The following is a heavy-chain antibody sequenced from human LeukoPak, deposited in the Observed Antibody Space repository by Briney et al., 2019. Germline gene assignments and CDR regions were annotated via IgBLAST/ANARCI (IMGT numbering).Heavy chain of an antibody. CDR2: ISGYNGNT. J-gene: IGHJ4*02. V-gene: IGHV1-18*01. CDR1: GYTFTSYG. D-gene: IGHD6-6*01. Sequence: ASVKVSCKASGYTFTSYGISWVRQAPGQGLEWMGWISGYNGNTNYAQKLQGRVTMTTDTFTSTAYMELRSLRSDDTAVYYCARDTPSPRIAALPDYWGQGTLVTVSS. CDR3: ARDTPSPRIAALPDY.